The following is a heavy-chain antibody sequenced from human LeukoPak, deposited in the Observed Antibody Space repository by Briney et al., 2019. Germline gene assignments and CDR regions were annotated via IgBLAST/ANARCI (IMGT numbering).Heavy chain of an antibody. CDR2: IKEDGSEK. Sequence: GGSLRLSCAAAGFTFSSYWMSWVRQAPGKGLEWVANIKEDGSEKYYVDSVKGRFTISRDNAKNSLYLQMNSLRAEDAAVYYCASMLRSYGLKDWGQGTLVTVSS. CDR1: GFTFSSYW. V-gene: IGHV3-7*01. D-gene: IGHD5-18*01. CDR3: ASMLRSYGLKD. J-gene: IGHJ4*02.